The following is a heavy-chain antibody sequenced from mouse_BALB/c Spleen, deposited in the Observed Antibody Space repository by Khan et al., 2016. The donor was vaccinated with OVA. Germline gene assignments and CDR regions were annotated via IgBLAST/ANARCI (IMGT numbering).Heavy chain of an antibody. Sequence: EVELVESGGDLVKPGGSLKLSCAASGFTFSSFGMSWIRQTPDKRLEWVATISSGGSYTYYPDSVKGRFTISRDNAKNTLYLQMSSLKSEATAMYYCARKYSNSFFEYWGQGTTLTVSS. D-gene: IGHD2-5*01. CDR1: GFTFSSFG. CDR3: ARKYSNSFFEY. J-gene: IGHJ2*01. CDR2: ISSGGSYT. V-gene: IGHV5-6*01.